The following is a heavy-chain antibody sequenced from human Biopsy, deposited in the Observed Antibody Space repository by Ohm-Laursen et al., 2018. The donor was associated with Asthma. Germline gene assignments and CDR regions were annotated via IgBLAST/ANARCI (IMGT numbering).Heavy chain of an antibody. D-gene: IGHD3-22*01. J-gene: IGHJ4*02. Sequence: PSQTLSLTCTVSSGSITSGGYYWTWIRQHPGKGLEWIGFIYYSGSTYYNPSLKSRVSISIDTSKNQFSLKLSSVTAADTAVYYCARAQDYYDSRGYYRSFDYWGQGTLVTVSS. CDR1: SGSITSGGYY. CDR3: ARAQDYYDSRGYYRSFDY. CDR2: IYYSGST. V-gene: IGHV4-31*03.